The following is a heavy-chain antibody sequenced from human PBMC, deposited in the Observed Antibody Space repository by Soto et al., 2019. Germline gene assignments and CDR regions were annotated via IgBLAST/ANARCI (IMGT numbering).Heavy chain of an antibody. CDR3: ARARYSSSWYGRGYYYYGMDV. J-gene: IGHJ6*02. V-gene: IGHV1-18*04. CDR1: GYTFTSYG. D-gene: IGHD6-13*01. CDR2: ISAYNGNT. Sequence: QVQLVQSGAEVKKPGASVKVSCKASGYTFTSYGISWVRQAPGQGLEWMGWISAYNGNTNYAQKLQGRVTMTTDTSTSTAYMELRSLRSDDTAVYYCARARYSSSWYGRGYYYYGMDVWGQGTTVTGSS.